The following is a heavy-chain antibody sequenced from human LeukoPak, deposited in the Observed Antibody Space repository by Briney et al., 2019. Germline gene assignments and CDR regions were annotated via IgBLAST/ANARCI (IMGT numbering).Heavy chain of an antibody. CDR2: MNPHSANT. J-gene: IGHJ4*02. Sequence: ASVKVSCKASGYTFTNYDINWVRQATGQGLEWMGWMNPHSANTGYSQKFQGRVTMTRDTSISTAYMELSRLRSDDTAVYYCARDQGLELLLWGQGTLVTVSS. V-gene: IGHV1-8*01. CDR1: GYTFTNYD. CDR3: ARDQGLELLL. D-gene: IGHD1-7*01.